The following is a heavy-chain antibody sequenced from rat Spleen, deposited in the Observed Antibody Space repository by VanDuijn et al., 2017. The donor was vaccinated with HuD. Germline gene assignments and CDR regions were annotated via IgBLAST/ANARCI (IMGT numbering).Heavy chain of an antibody. CDR3: ARLPYFDF. J-gene: IGHJ1*01. CDR2: ISYEGSST. V-gene: IGHV5-22*01. Sequence: EVQLVESGGGLVQPGRSLKLSCAASGFTFSDYYMAWVRQAPKKGLEWVASISYEGSSTYYGDSVKGRFTISRDNAKSTLYLQMNSLRSEDTATYYCARLPYFDFWGPGTMVTGSS. CDR1: GFTFSDYY.